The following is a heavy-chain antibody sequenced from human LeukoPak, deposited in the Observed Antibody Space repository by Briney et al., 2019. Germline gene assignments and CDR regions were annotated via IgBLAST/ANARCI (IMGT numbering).Heavy chain of an antibody. V-gene: IGHV3-74*01. CDR2: INADGTGT. J-gene: IGHJ4*02. CDR3: ARDLGAPDDY. D-gene: IGHD3-10*01. Sequence: GGSLRLSCASSGFTFSKYWMHWVRHAPGKGLVWVSRINADGTGTNYADSVKGRFTISRDNAKNTLYLQMNSLRAEDTAVYFCARDLGAPDDYWGQGTPDTVSS. CDR1: GFTFSKYW.